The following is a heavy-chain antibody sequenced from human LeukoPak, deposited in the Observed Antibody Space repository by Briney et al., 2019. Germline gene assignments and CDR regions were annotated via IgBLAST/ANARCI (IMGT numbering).Heavy chain of an antibody. J-gene: IGHJ3*02. CDR1: GGSIISYY. CDR2: IYYSGST. V-gene: IGHV4-59*01. Sequence: PSESLSLTCTLPGGSIISYYWSWIRQPPGKGREWVGYIYYSGSTNYNPSLKSRVTISVDTSKNQFSLKLSSVTAADTAVYYCARAPYDSSGYPRESAFDIWGQGTMVTVSS. CDR3: ARAPYDSSGYPRESAFDI. D-gene: IGHD3-22*01.